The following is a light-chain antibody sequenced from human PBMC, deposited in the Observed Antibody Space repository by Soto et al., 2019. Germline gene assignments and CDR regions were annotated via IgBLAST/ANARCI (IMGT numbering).Light chain of an antibody. CDR3: ATWDDRLNGYV. J-gene: IGLJ1*01. Sequence: QSMLTQPPSASGTLGQRVTISCSGSSSNIGSNTVDWYQQLPGTAPKLLIYNNNQRPSGVPVRFSGSKSGTSASLAISGLQSEDEADYYCATWDDRLNGYVFGTGTKVTVL. CDR2: NNN. CDR1: SSNIGSNT. V-gene: IGLV1-44*01.